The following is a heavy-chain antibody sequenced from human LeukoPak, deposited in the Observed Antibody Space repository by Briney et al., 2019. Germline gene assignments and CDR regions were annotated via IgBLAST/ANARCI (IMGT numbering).Heavy chain of an antibody. CDR2: ISGSGVNT. CDR3: AKDPGIWYYDYVLDY. CDR1: GFTLRSYP. V-gene: IGHV3-23*01. J-gene: IGHJ4*02. Sequence: PGGSLRLSCVASGFTLRSYPLSWVRQAPGKGLEWVSAISGSGVNTYYSDSVRGRFTISRDNSKNTLYLQMNSLRAEDTAVYYCAKDPGIWYYDYVLDYWGQGTLVTVSS. D-gene: IGHD3-16*01.